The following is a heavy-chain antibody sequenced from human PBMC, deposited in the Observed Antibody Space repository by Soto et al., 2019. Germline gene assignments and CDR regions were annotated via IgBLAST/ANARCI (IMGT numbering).Heavy chain of an antibody. CDR2: IYYSGST. CDR1: GGSINSGDYY. V-gene: IGHV4-30-4*01. Sequence: QVQLQESGPGLVKPSQTLSLTCTVSGGSINSGDYYWSWIRQPPGKGLEWIGYIYYSGSTYYNPSLTSRVTISVDTSKNQFSLKLSSVTAADTAVYYCAGRSGSYYRPIDYWGQGTLVTVSS. D-gene: IGHD3-10*01. J-gene: IGHJ4*02. CDR3: AGRSGSYYRPIDY.